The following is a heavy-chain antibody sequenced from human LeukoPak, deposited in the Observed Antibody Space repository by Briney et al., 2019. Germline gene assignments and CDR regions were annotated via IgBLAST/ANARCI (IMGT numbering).Heavy chain of an antibody. D-gene: IGHD6-13*01. J-gene: IGHJ4*02. CDR3: ARSLPYGTTWYGRSDF. CDR1: GFPFNAYW. V-gene: IGHV3-7*03. Sequence: GGSLRLSCAASGFPFNAYWMTWVRQAPGKGLEWVANIRQDGDTKYYVDSVKGRFTISRDNAMNSLYLQMNSLRAEDTAIYYCARSLPYGTTWYGRSDFWGQGTLITVSS. CDR2: IRQDGDTK.